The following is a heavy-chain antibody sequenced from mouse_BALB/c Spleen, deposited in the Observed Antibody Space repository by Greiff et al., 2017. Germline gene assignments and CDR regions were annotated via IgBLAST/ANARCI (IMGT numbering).Heavy chain of an antibody. V-gene: IGHV5-9-3*01. D-gene: IGHD1-1*01. J-gene: IGHJ1*01. CDR2: ISSGGSYT. CDR1: GFTFSSYA. Sequence: EVKLMESGGGLVKPGGSLKLSCAASGFTFSSYAMSWVRQTPEKRLEWVATISSGGSYTYYPDSVKGRFTISRDNAKNTLYLQMSSLRSEDTAMYYCARHDTTVVATRYFDVWGAGTTVTVSS. CDR3: ARHDTTVVATRYFDV.